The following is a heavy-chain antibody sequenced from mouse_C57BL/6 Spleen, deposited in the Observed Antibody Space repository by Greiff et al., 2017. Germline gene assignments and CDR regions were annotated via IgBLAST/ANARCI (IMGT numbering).Heavy chain of an antibody. V-gene: IGHV1-72*01. CDR1: GYTFTSYW. Sequence: QVQLQQPGAELVKPGASVKLSCKASGYTFTSYWMHWVKQRPGRGLEWIGRIVPNSGGTKYNEKFKSKATLTVDKPSSTAYMQLSSLTSEDSAVYDCARWGTAQVAWFAYWGQGTLVTVSA. CDR2: IVPNSGGT. CDR3: ARWGTAQVAWFAY. J-gene: IGHJ3*01. D-gene: IGHD3-2*02.